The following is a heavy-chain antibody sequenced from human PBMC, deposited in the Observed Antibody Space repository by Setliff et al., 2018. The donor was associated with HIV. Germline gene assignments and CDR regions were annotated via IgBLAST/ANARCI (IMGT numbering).Heavy chain of an antibody. Sequence: LRLSCAASGFTFSSYAMSWVRQAPGKGLEWVSAISGSGDSGDSTYYADSVKGRFTISRDNSKNTLHLQMISLRAEDTAVYYCARGYCSSTSCRYYFGYWGQGTLVTVSS. CDR2: ISGSGDSGDST. J-gene: IGHJ4*02. V-gene: IGHV3-23*01. D-gene: IGHD2-2*01. CDR3: ARGYCSSTSCRYYFGY. CDR1: GFTFSSYA.